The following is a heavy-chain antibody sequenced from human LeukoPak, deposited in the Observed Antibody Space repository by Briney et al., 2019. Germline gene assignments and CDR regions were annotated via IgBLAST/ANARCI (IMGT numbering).Heavy chain of an antibody. V-gene: IGHV4-4*02. D-gene: IGHD5-24*01. CDR2: IYHSGST. Sequence: PSETLSLTCAVSGGSISSSNWWSWVRQPPGKGLEWIGEIYHSGSTNYNPSLKSRVTISVDKSKNQFSLKLSSVTAADTAVYYCARDNGDGYNYYFDYWGQGTLVTVSS. CDR3: ARDNGDGYNYYFDY. J-gene: IGHJ4*02. CDR1: GGSISSSNW.